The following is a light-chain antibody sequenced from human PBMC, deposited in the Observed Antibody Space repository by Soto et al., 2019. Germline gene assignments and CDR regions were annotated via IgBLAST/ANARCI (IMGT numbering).Light chain of an antibody. Sequence: EIVMTQSPLSLPVTPGEPASISCRSSQSLLHSNGYNYLDWYLQKPGQSPQLLIYLGSNRASGVPDRFSGSGSGTDFTLKISRVEAEDVGVYYCMQALYTRTCGQGTKVEIK. J-gene: IGKJ1*01. CDR3: MQALYTRT. CDR1: QSLLHSNGYNY. V-gene: IGKV2-28*01. CDR2: LGS.